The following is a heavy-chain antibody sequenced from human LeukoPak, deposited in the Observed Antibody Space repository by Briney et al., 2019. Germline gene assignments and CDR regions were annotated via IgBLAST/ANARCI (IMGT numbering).Heavy chain of an antibody. CDR3: ARTPYYYYYGMDV. CDR1: GGSISGYY. J-gene: IGHJ6*02. V-gene: IGHV4-59*01. Sequence: SETLSLTCTVSGGSISGYYWSWIRQPPGKGLEWSGYIYYSGSTNYNPSLKSRVTISVDTSKNQFSLKLSSVTAADTAVYYCARTPYYYYYGMDVWGQGTTVTVSS. CDR2: IYYSGST.